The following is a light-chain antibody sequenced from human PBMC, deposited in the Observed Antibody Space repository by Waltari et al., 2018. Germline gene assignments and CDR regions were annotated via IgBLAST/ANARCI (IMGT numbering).Light chain of an antibody. V-gene: IGKV1-5*03. J-gene: IGKJ1*01. CDR3: QQYNTFSGS. CDR1: QTVNNW. CDR2: EVS. Sequence: DIQMTQSPSTLSASIGDKVTITCRASQTVNNWLAWYQLKPGKAPKRLIYEVSTLDSGVPSRFIGSGSATEFTLTIASLQPDDFATYYCQQYNTFSGSFGQGTKVEVK.